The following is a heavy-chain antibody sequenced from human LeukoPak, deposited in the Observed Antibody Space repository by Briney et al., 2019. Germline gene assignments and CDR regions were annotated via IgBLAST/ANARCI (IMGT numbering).Heavy chain of an antibody. CDR3: ARVRGYGYERLDAFDI. D-gene: IGHD5-12*01. CDR2: ISAYYGNT. Sequence: ASVTVSCTASGYTFTSYGISWVRQAPGQGLEWMGRISAYYGNTYYAQTLQGRVTITTDTSTSTAYMELRSLRSDDTAVYYCARVRGYGYERLDAFDIWGQGTMVTVSS. V-gene: IGHV1-18*04. J-gene: IGHJ3*02. CDR1: GYTFTSYG.